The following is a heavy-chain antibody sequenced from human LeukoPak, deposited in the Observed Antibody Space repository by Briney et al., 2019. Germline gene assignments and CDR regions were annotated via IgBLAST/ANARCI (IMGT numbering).Heavy chain of an antibody. Sequence: GGSLRLSCAASGFTFSSYSMNWVRQAPGKGLEWVSSISSSSAYIYYADSVKGRFTISRDNAKNSLYLQMNSLRVEDTAVYYCARPLDTYSSSSLNFDYWGQGTLVTVSP. J-gene: IGHJ4*02. D-gene: IGHD6-13*01. CDR3: ARPLDTYSSSSLNFDY. CDR2: ISSSSAYI. CDR1: GFTFSSYS. V-gene: IGHV3-21*01.